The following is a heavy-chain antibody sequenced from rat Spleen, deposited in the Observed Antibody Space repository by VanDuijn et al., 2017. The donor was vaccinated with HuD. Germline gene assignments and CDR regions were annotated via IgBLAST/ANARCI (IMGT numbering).Heavy chain of an antibody. CDR2: ISYGDSSGHSST. CDR1: GFTFSDYG. V-gene: IGHV5-29*01. D-gene: IGHD1-9*01. J-gene: IGHJ2*01. CDR3: ARRHYGYTDYFDY. Sequence: EVQLVESGGGLVQPGRSLKLSCAASGFTFSDYGVAWVRQAPTTGLEWVATISYGDSSGHSSTYYGDSVKGRFTISRDNAKSTLYLQMNSLRSEDTATYYCARRHYGYTDYFDYWGQGVMVTVTS.